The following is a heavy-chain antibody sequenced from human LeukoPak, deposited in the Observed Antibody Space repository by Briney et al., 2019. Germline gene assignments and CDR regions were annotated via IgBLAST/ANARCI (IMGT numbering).Heavy chain of an antibody. Sequence: SETLSLTCSVSGGSISSSRVYWGWIRQPPGKGLEWIGIIFYSGRTFYNSSLSSRVTISVDPSKSQFSLRLSSVTAADTATYYCARLDNSGYYFIDYWGQGSLVIVSS. CDR3: ARLDNSGYYFIDY. V-gene: IGHV4-39*01. D-gene: IGHD3-22*01. CDR1: GGSISSSRVY. CDR2: IFYSGRT. J-gene: IGHJ4*02.